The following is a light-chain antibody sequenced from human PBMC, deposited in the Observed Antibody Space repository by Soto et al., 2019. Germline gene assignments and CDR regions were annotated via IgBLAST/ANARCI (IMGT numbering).Light chain of an antibody. CDR3: SSYTRRSTVV. V-gene: IGLV2-14*03. Sequence: QSALTQPASVSGSPGQSITISCTGTSSDVGGYNYVSWYQHHPGKAPKLIIYNFLNRPSGISNHFSGSKSGNTASLTISGLQAEDEADYYCSSYTRRSTVVFGGGTQLTVL. J-gene: IGLJ7*01. CDR1: SSDVGGYNY. CDR2: NFL.